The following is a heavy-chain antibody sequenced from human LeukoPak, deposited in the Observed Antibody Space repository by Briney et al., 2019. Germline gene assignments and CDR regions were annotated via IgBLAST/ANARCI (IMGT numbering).Heavy chain of an antibody. Sequence: SETLSLTCTVSGGTINSPNSYWGWIRQPPGKGLEWIGSIFHDGTTYYSPSLKSRVTVSVDTSLNQFSLSLMSMTAADTAVYYCARRVVAGTTVDFWGQGNLVTVSS. D-gene: IGHD1-1*01. V-gene: IGHV4-39*01. CDR1: GGTINSPNSY. CDR2: IFHDGTT. J-gene: IGHJ4*02. CDR3: ARRVVAGTTVDF.